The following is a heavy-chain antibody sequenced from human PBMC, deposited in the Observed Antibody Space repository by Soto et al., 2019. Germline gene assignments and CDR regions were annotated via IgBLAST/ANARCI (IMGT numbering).Heavy chain of an antibody. CDR2: IQQDGREK. J-gene: IGHJ4*02. Sequence: EVQLVESGGGLVQPGGSLSLSCAASGFAFSSDWLSWFGQAPAKGLEGVANIQQDGREKYNLDSVKGRFTISRDNAKSSLYLQMTSLRAEDTAVYYCARGFRWGQGTLGTVSS. CDR3: ARGFR. V-gene: IGHV3-7*01. CDR1: GFAFSSDW.